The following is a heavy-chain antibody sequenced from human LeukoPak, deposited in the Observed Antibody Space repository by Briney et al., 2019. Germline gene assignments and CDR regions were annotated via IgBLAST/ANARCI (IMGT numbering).Heavy chain of an antibody. D-gene: IGHD2-2*02. V-gene: IGHV3-30*18. Sequence: GGPLRLSCAASGFTFSDYAMHWVRQAPGKGLPWVAVISYDGSNKYYADSVKGRFTISRDNSKNTLYLQMNSLGTDDTAVYHCAKAGCSSTSCYTNCWGQGTLVTVSP. CDR1: GFTFSDYA. CDR2: ISYDGSNK. J-gene: IGHJ4*02. CDR3: AKAGCSSTSCYTNC.